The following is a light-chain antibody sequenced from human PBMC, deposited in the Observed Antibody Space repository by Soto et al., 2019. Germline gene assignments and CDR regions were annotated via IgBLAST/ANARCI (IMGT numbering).Light chain of an antibody. J-gene: IGLJ1*01. CDR3: CSYAGSSTYV. V-gene: IGLV2-23*01. CDR2: EGS. Sequence: QSALTQPASGSGSPGQSSTISCTGTSSDVGSYNLVSWYQQHPGKAPKLMIYEGSKRPSGVSNRFSGSKSGNTASLTISGLQAEDEADYYCCSYAGSSTYVFGTGTKLTVL. CDR1: SSDVGSYNL.